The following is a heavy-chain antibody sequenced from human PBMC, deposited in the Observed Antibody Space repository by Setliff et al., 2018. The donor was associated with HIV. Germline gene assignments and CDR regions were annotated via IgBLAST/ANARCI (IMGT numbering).Heavy chain of an antibody. J-gene: IGHJ4*02. D-gene: IGHD6-19*01. Sequence: SETLSLTCAVYGGSFSGYYWSWIRQPPGKGLKWIGEIIPCGSTNYNPSLKSRVTISVDTSKNQFSLKLSSVTAADTAVYYCARRSGWSLDYWGQGTLVTVSS. CDR1: GGSFSGYY. V-gene: IGHV4-34*12. CDR3: ARRSGWSLDY. CDR2: IIPCGST.